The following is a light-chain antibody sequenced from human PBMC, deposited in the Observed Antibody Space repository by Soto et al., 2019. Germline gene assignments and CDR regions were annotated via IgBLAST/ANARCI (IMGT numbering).Light chain of an antibody. J-gene: IGKJ4*01. CDR3: QQYAGSPPKLT. CDR1: QSVRSSY. CDR2: GAS. V-gene: IGKV3-20*01. Sequence: EVVLTQSPGTLSLPPGERATLSCRASQSVRSSYLAWYQQKPGQAPRLLIYGASSRATGIPDRFSGSGSETDFTLTISRLEPEDSAVYYCQQYAGSPPKLTFGGGTKVEIK.